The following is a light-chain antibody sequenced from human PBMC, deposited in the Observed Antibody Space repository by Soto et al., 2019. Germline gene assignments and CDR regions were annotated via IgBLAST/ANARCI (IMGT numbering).Light chain of an antibody. CDR1: SSVVGSYNL. CDR3: CSYAGSSTVV. CDR2: EGS. J-gene: IGLJ2*01. V-gene: IGLV2-23*01. Sequence: QSALTQPASVSGSPGQSITISCTGTSSVVGSYNLVSWYQQHPGKAPKLMSYEGSKRPSGVSDRFSGSKSGNTASLTISGLQAEDEADYYCCSYAGSSTVVFGGGTKLTVL.